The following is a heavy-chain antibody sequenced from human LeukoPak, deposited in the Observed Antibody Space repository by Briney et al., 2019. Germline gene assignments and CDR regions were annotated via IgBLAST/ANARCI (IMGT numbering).Heavy chain of an antibody. J-gene: IGHJ3*02. CDR2: ISPNSGGT. D-gene: IGHD2-15*01. Sequence: GASVKVSCKASGYTFTSYGISWVRQAPGQGLEWMGWISPNSGGTNYAQKFQGRVTMTRDTSISTAYMELSRLRSDDTAVYYCARAISVVAARGAFDIWGQGTMVTVSS. CDR1: GYTFTSYG. V-gene: IGHV1-2*02. CDR3: ARAISVVAARGAFDI.